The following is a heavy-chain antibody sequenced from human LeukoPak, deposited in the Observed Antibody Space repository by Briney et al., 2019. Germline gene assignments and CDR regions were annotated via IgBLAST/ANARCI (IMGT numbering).Heavy chain of an antibody. CDR2: ISAYNGNT. J-gene: IGHJ4*02. CDR1: GYTFTSYG. V-gene: IGHV1-18*01. CDR3: AATYYYDSSGYRILVY. D-gene: IGHD3-22*01. Sequence: ASVEVSCKASGYTFTSYGISWVRQAPGQGLEWMGRISAYNGNTNYAQKLQGRVTMTTDTSTSTAYMELRSLGSDDTAVYYCAATYYYDSSGYRILVYWGQGTLVTVSS.